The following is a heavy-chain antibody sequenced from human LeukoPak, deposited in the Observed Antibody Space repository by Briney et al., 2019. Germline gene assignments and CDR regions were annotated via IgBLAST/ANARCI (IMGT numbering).Heavy chain of an antibody. V-gene: IGHV1-58*02. Sequence: SVKVSCKASGFTFTSSAMQWVRQARGQRLEWIGWIVVGSGNTNYAQKFQERVTITRDMSTSTAYMELSSLRSEDTAVYYCAAVFYDSSGYYRDYSGQGTLVTVSS. J-gene: IGHJ4*02. D-gene: IGHD3-22*01. CDR3: AAVFYDSSGYYRDY. CDR2: IVVGSGNT. CDR1: GFTFTSSA.